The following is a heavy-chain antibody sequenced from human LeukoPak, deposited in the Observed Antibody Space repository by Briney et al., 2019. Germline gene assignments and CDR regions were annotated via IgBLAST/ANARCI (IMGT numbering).Heavy chain of an antibody. D-gene: IGHD1-1*01. V-gene: IGHV1-69*06. CDR1: GGTFSSYA. J-gene: IGHJ2*01. CDR3: ARDRTGTSYWYFDL. Sequence: ASVKASCKASGGTFSSYAISWVRQAPGQGLEWMGGIIPIFGTANYAQKFQGRVTITADKSTSTAYMELNSLRSEDTAVYYCARDRTGTSYWYFDLWGRGTLVTVSS. CDR2: IIPIFGTA.